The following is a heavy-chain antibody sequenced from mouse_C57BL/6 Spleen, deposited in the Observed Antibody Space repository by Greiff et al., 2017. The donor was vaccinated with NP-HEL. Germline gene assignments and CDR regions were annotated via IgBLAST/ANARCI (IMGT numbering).Heavy chain of an antibody. J-gene: IGHJ2*01. V-gene: IGHV1-64*01. D-gene: IGHD4-1*01. CDR2: IHPNSGST. CDR3: ARFETGTFFDY. Sequence: QVQLQQPGAELVKPGASVKLSCKASGYTFTSYWMHWVKQRPGQGLEWIGMIHPNSGSTNYNEKFKSKATLTVDKSSSTAYMQLSSLTSEDSAVYYCARFETGTFFDYWGQGTTLTVSS. CDR1: GYTFTSYW.